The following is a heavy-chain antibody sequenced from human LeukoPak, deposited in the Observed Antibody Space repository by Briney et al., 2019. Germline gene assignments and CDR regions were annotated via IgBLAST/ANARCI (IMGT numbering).Heavy chain of an antibody. Sequence: GASVKVSCKASGYTFTHYFIHWVRQAPGQGLEWMGWINPNIGDASYAQKFQDRVTMTRDRSINTAYMELSRLTSDDTAVYYCARMALDGGDSIGFDSWGQGTLVTVSS. D-gene: IGHD2-21*02. CDR1: GYTFTHYF. J-gene: IGHJ5*01. CDR2: INPNIGDA. CDR3: ARMALDGGDSIGFDS. V-gene: IGHV1-2*02.